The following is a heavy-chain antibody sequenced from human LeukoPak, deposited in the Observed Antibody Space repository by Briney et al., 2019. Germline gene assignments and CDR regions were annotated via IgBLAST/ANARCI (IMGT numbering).Heavy chain of an antibody. J-gene: IGHJ4*02. D-gene: IGHD3-3*01. Sequence: SETLSPTCAVYGGSFSGYYWSWIRQPPGKGLEWIGEINHSGSTNYNPSLKSRVTISVDTSKNQFSLKLSSVTAADTAVYYCARSMDDFWSGYYPWGQGTLVTVSS. V-gene: IGHV4-34*01. CDR1: GGSFSGYY. CDR3: ARSMDDFWSGYYP. CDR2: INHSGST.